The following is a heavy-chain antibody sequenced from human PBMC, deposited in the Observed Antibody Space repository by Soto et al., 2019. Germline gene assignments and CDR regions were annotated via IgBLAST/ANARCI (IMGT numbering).Heavy chain of an antibody. CDR1: GYSFTDYH. Sequence: ASVKVSCKASGYSFTDYHIHWVRQAPGQGLEWLGRINPKSGGTSTAQKFQGWVTMTTDTSISTASMELTRLTSDDTAIYYCTRGDSTDCSNGVCSFFYNHDMDVWG. CDR3: TRGDSTDCSNGVCSFFYNHDMDV. J-gene: IGHJ6*02. CDR2: INPKSGGT. D-gene: IGHD2-8*01. V-gene: IGHV1-2*04.